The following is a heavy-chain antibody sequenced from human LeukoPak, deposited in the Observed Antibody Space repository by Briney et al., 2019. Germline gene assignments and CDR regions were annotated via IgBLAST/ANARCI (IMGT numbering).Heavy chain of an antibody. J-gene: IGHJ6*03. CDR3: ARQAHIAAAGTGNYYYYMDV. V-gene: IGHV5-51*01. CDR1: GYSFTSYW. CDR2: IYPGDSDT. D-gene: IGHD6-13*01. Sequence: GEPLKISCKGSGYSFTSYWIGWVRQMPGKGLEWMGIIYPGDSDTRYSPSFQGQGTISADKSISTAYLQWSSLKASDTAMYYCARQAHIAAAGTGNYYYYMDVWGKGTTVTVSS.